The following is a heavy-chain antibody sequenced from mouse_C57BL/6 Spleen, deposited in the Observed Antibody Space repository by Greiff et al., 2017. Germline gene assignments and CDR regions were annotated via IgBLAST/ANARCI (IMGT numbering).Heavy chain of an antibody. CDR2: ISYDGSN. J-gene: IGHJ2*01. CDR1: GYSITSGYY. CDR3: ARGAIRDYSDY. V-gene: IGHV3-6*01. D-gene: IGHD1-2*01. Sequence: ESGPGLVKPSQSLSLTCSVTGYSITSGYYWNWIRQFPGNKLEWMGYISYDGSNNYNPSLKNRISITRDTSKNQFFLKLNSVTTEDTATYYCARGAIRDYSDYWGQGTTLTVSS.